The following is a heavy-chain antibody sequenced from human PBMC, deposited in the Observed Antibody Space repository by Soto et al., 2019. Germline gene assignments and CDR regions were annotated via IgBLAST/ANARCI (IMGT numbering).Heavy chain of an antibody. CDR3: ARDTWTFSNPHDPFDI. CDR1: GYTLTSYG. J-gene: IGHJ3*02. V-gene: IGHV1-18*04. Sequence: QVQLVQSGAEVKKPGASVKVSCKASGYTLTSYGISWVRQAPGQGLEWMGWISAYNGNTNYAQKLQGRVTMTTDTSTSTADMELRSLRSDDTAVYYCARDTWTFSNPHDPFDICVQGTMVTVSS. D-gene: IGHD3-3*02. CDR2: ISAYNGNT.